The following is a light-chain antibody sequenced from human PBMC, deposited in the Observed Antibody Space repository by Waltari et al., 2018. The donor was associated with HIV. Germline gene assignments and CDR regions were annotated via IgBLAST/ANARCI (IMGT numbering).Light chain of an antibody. V-gene: IGKV3-20*01. CDR2: DAS. CDR3: QQYGNSPPET. Sequence: IVLTQSPATLSLSPGERATLSCRASQSVNNYLAWYQQKPGQAPRLLIYDASSRATGIPDRFSGSGSGTDFTLTSSRLEPEDFAVYYCQQYGNSPPETFGQGTKLEIK. J-gene: IGKJ2*01. CDR1: QSVNNY.